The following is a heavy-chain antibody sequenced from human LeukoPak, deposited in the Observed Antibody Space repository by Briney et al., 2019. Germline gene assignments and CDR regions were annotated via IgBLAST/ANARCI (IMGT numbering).Heavy chain of an antibody. CDR3: ARVRRDGYNYAFDI. CDR2: SYYSGST. J-gene: IGHJ3*02. D-gene: IGHD5-24*01. CDR1: GGSITHYY. Sequence: SETLSLTCTVSGGSITHYYWTWLRQPPGKTLEWIGYSYYSGSTYYNPSLKSRVTISVDTSKKQFSLKLSSVTAADTAVYYCARVRRDGYNYAFDIWGQGTMVTVSS. V-gene: IGHV4-59*12.